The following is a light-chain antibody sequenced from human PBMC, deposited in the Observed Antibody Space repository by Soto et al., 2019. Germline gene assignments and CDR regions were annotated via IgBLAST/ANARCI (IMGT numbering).Light chain of an antibody. CDR2: DAS. V-gene: IGKV3-20*01. Sequence: EIVMTQSPATLSVSPGERATPFCRASQSVSSTFFAWYRQKPGQAPTLLIHDASRRAAGIPDRFSGSGSGTDFTLTISRLEPEDFAVYYCQQYSSSPETFGQGTKVDI. J-gene: IGKJ1*01. CDR1: QSVSSTF. CDR3: QQYSSSPET.